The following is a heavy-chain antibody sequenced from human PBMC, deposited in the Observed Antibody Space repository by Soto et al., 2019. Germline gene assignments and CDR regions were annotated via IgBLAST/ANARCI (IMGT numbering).Heavy chain of an antibody. CDR3: AKDTYYYDRSGYYTYDS. CDR1: GFTFSSYG. Sequence: GGSLRLSCAASGFTFSSYGVHWVRQAPGKELEWVAVISYDGSNKQYADSVKGRFTISRDNSKNTLDLQMNSLRVEDTAVYYCAKDTYYYDRSGYYTYDSWGQGT. V-gene: IGHV3-30*18. D-gene: IGHD3-22*01. J-gene: IGHJ4*02. CDR2: ISYDGSNK.